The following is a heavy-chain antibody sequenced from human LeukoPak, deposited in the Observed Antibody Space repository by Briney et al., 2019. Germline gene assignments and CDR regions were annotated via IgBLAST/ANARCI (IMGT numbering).Heavy chain of an antibody. Sequence: PGGSLRLSCAASGFTFSSYAMHWVRQAPGKGLEWVAYIRSDGSHKYYADSVKGRFILSRDNSKNTLHLQMNTLRAEDTAVYYCAKDPANQWLVPPDYWGQGTLVTVSS. V-gene: IGHV3-30-3*01. CDR1: GFTFSSYA. CDR3: AKDPANQWLVPPDY. CDR2: IRSDGSHK. J-gene: IGHJ4*02. D-gene: IGHD6-19*01.